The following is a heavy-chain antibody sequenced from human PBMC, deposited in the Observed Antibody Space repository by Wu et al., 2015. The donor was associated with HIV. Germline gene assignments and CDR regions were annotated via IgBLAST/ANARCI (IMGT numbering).Heavy chain of an antibody. V-gene: IGHV1-8*03. D-gene: IGHD3-22*01. Sequence: QVHLIQFGAEVKKPGSSVKVTCKASGDGFTSYAVSWVRQAPGQGLEWMGWMNPNSGNTGYAQKFQGRVTITRNTSISTAYMELSSLRSEDTAVYYCARGTYYYDSSGYQGVDYWGQGTLVTVSS. CDR3: ARGTYYYDSSGYQGVDY. J-gene: IGHJ4*02. CDR2: MNPNSGNT. CDR1: GDGFTSYA.